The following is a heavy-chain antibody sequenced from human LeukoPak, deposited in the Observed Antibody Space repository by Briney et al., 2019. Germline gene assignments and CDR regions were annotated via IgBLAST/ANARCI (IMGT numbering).Heavy chain of an antibody. V-gene: IGHV4-34*01. CDR1: GGSFSGYY. Sequence: SETLSLTCAVYGGSFSGYYWSWIRRPPGKGLEWIGEINHSGSTNYNPSLKSRVTISVDTSKNQFSLKLSSVTAADTAVYYCAGHRNYGSGSYYRTWWFDPWGQGTLVTVSS. D-gene: IGHD3-10*01. J-gene: IGHJ5*02. CDR3: AGHRNYGSGSYYRTWWFDP. CDR2: INHSGST.